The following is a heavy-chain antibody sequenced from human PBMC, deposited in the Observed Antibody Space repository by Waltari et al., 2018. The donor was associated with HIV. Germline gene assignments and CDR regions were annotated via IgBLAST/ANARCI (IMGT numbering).Heavy chain of an antibody. Sequence: QVQLQESGPGLVKPSQTLSLTCTVSGGSISNGSYYWNWIRQPAGKGLEWIGRIYSSGNTNYHPSLKSRVTISVDTSKNQFSLKLSSVTAADTAVYYCARGRFEGYILYYYYGMDVWGQGTTVSVSS. J-gene: IGHJ6*02. CDR3: ARGRFEGYILYYYYGMDV. CDR2: IYSSGNT. CDR1: GGSISNGSYY. D-gene: IGHD5-12*01. V-gene: IGHV4-61*02.